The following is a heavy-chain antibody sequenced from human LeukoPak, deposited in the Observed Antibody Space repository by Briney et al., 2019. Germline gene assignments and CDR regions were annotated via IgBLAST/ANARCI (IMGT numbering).Heavy chain of an antibody. Sequence: SETLSLTCTVYGGSFRGYYWTWIRQSPGKGLQWIGEVIHSGATNYNPSLTSRLIISVDTSRNQFSLKLSSVTAADTAVYYCARGYYRGGYYAYFDYWGQGALVTVSS. CDR1: GGSFRGYY. CDR2: VIHSGAT. V-gene: IGHV4-34*12. CDR3: ARGYYRGGYYAYFDY. D-gene: IGHD3-22*01. J-gene: IGHJ4*02.